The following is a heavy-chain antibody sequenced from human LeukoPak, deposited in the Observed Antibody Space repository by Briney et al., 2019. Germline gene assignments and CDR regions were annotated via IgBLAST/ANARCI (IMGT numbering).Heavy chain of an antibody. CDR1: GYSFPTYW. CDR2: IYPGDSDT. Sequence: GESLKISCKGSGYSFPTYWIAWVRQMPGKGLEWMGIIYPGDSDTRYSPSFQGQITISADKSISTAYLQWSSLKASDTAMYYCATWYYYDSSGYLAPFDPWGQGTLVTVSS. D-gene: IGHD3-22*01. V-gene: IGHV5-51*01. CDR3: ATWYYYDSSGYLAPFDP. J-gene: IGHJ5*02.